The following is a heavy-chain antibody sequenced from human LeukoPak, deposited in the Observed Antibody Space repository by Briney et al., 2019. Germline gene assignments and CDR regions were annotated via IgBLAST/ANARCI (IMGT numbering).Heavy chain of an antibody. CDR1: GFTVSSNY. Sequence: PGGSLRLSCAASGFTVSSNYMSWVRQAPGKGLEWVSSIGGRGGSTYRADSVKGRFTISRDNSKSTLYLQMNSLRAEDTAVYYCAKREQQLDYFDYWGQGTLVTVSS. V-gene: IGHV3-23*01. D-gene: IGHD1/OR15-1a*01. CDR3: AKREQQLDYFDY. J-gene: IGHJ4*02. CDR2: IGGRGGST.